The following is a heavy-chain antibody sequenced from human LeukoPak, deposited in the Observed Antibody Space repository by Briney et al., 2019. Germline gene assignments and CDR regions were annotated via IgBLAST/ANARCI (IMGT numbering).Heavy chain of an antibody. J-gene: IGHJ3*02. Sequence: SETLSLTCTVSGVSISSCYWSWIRQPPGKGLEWIGYISYSGSTNYNPSLKSRVTISVDTSKNQFSLNLSSVTAADTAVYYCARGRYNYDSSGYDAFDIWGQGTMVTVSS. D-gene: IGHD3-22*01. CDR1: GVSISSCY. CDR2: ISYSGST. V-gene: IGHV4-59*01. CDR3: ARGRYNYDSSGYDAFDI.